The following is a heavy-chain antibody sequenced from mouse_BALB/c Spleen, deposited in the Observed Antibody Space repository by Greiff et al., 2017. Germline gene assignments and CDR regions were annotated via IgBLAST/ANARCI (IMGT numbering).Heavy chain of an antibody. CDR2: INPSTGYT. D-gene: IGHD2-10*02. Sequence: QVHVKQSGAELAKPGASVKMSCKASGYTFTSYWMHWVKQRPGQGLEWIGYINPSTGYTEYNQKFKDKATLTADKSSSTAYMQLSSLTSEDSAVYYCARGYGKAYFDYWGQGTTLTVSS. CDR1: GYTFTSYW. V-gene: IGHV1-7*01. J-gene: IGHJ2*01. CDR3: ARGYGKAYFDY.